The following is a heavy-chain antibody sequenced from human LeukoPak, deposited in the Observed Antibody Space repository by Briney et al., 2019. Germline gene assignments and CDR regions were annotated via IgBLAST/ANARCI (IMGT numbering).Heavy chain of an antibody. J-gene: IGHJ4*02. V-gene: IGHV3-21*01. CDR2: ISSTSRSYI. CDR3: AKDGESGIQWTQGYFDY. Sequence: GGSLRLSCAASGFTFSSYNMNWVRQAPGKGLEWVSSISSTSRSYIYYADSVKGRFTISRDNSYNTVYLQMTGLRAEDTAVYYCAKDGESGIQWTQGYFDYWGQGTLVTVSS. D-gene: IGHD1-1*01. CDR1: GFTFSSYN.